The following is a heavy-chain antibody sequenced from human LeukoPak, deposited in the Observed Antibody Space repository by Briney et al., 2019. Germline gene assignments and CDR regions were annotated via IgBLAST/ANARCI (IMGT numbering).Heavy chain of an antibody. CDR1: GFTFSSYG. Sequence: GGSLRLSCAASGFTFSSYGMRWVRQAPGKGLEWVAVIRYDGSNKYYADSVKGRFTISRDNSKNTLYLQMNSLRAEDTAVYYCARAFPQWLVPDYWGQGTLVTVSS. CDR2: IRYDGSNK. V-gene: IGHV3-33*01. J-gene: IGHJ4*02. D-gene: IGHD6-19*01. CDR3: ARAFPQWLVPDY.